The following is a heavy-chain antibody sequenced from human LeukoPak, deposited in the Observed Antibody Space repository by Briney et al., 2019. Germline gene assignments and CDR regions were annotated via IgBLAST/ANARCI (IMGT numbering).Heavy chain of an antibody. V-gene: IGHV1-69*05. CDR2: IIPIFGTA. J-gene: IGHJ1*01. Sequence: ASVKVSCKASGGTFSSYAISWVRQAPGQGLEWMGGIIPIFGTANYAQKFQGRVTITTDESTSTAYMELSSLRSEDTAVYYCARTPYSSPGRYFQHWGQGTLVTVSS. D-gene: IGHD6-13*01. CDR3: ARTPYSSPGRYFQH. CDR1: GGTFSSYA.